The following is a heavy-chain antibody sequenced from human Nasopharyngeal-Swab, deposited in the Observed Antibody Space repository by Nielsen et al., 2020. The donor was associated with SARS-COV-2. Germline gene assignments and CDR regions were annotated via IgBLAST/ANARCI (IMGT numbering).Heavy chain of an antibody. J-gene: IGHJ4*02. CDR3: TTDFYFDY. Sequence: GESLKISCAASGFIFSASAIHWVRQASGKGPEWVVRIGDKDHNYATTYGASVQGRFTISRDDSKNTAFLQMDSLKTEDTALYYCTTDFYFDYWGQGTLVTVSS. CDR1: GFIFSASA. V-gene: IGHV3-73*01. CDR2: IGDKDHNYAT.